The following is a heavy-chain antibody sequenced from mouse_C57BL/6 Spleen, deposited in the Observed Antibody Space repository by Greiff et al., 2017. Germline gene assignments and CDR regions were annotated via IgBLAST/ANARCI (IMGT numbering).Heavy chain of an antibody. CDR3: ARDYYGSS. J-gene: IGHJ3*01. V-gene: IGHV1-82*01. Sequence: QVQLKQSGPELVKPGASVKISCTASGFAFSSSWMNWVKQRPGKGLEWIGRIYPGDGDTNYNGKFKGKATLTADKASSTAYMQLSSLTSVDSSVCFCARDYYGSSWGQGTLVTVSA. D-gene: IGHD1-1*01. CDR1: GFAFSSSW. CDR2: IYPGDGDT.